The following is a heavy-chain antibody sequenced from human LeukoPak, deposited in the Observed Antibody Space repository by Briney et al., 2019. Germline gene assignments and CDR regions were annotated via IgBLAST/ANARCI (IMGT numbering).Heavy chain of an antibody. CDR1: GFTFSSYA. J-gene: IGHJ4*02. V-gene: IGHV3-30-3*01. CDR3: ANRDFGGDFDY. D-gene: IGHD3-3*01. CDR2: ISYDGSNK. Sequence: GGSLRLSCAASGFTFSSYAMHWVRQAPGKGLEWVAVISYDGSNKCYADSVKGRFTISRDNSKNTLYLQMNSLRAEDTAVYYCANRDFGGDFDYWGQGTLVTVSS.